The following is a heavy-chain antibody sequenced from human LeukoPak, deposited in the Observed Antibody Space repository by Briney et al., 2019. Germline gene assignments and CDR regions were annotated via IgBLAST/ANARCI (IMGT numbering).Heavy chain of an antibody. CDR2: IYHSGST. V-gene: IGHV4-38-2*02. D-gene: IGHD4-17*01. J-gene: IGHJ4*02. CDR1: GYSISSGYY. Sequence: SETLSLTCTVSGYSISSGYYWGWIRQPPGKGLEWIGSIYHSGSTYYNPSLKSRVTISVDTSKNQFSLKLSSETAADTAVYYCARSQSFAVNDYWGQGTLVTVSS. CDR3: ARSQSFAVNDY.